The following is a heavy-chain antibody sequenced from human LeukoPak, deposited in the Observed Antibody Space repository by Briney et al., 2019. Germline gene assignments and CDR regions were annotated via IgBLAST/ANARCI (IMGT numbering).Heavy chain of an antibody. D-gene: IGHD1-26*01. CDR2: MNPNSGNT. CDR3: ARGGIVGGTDAFDI. J-gene: IGHJ3*02. V-gene: IGHV1-8*01. Sequence: ASVKVSCKASGYTFTSYDINWVRLATGQGLEWMGWMNPNSGNTGYAQKFQGRVTMTRNTSISTAYMELSSLRSEDTAVYYCARGGIVGGTDAFDIWGQGTMVTVSS. CDR1: GYTFTSYD.